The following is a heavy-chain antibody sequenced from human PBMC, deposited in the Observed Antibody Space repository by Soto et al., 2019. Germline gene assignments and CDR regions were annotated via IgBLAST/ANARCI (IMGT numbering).Heavy chain of an antibody. CDR2: IYPGDSDT. CDR3: ARLAGVMVAVAGTPGWFDP. Sequence: PGESLKISCKGSGYSFTSYWIGWVRQMPGKGLEWMGIIYPGDSDTRYSPSFQGQVTISADKSISTAYLQWSGLKASDTAMYYCARLAGVMVAVAGTPGWFDPWGQGTLVTVSS. D-gene: IGHD6-19*01. V-gene: IGHV5-51*01. J-gene: IGHJ5*02. CDR1: GYSFTSYW.